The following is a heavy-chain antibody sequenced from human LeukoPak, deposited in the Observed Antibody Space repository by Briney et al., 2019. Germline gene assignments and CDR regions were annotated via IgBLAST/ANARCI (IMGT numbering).Heavy chain of an antibody. CDR1: GGSISSGGYS. J-gene: IGHJ4*02. CDR2: IYHSGST. D-gene: IGHD6-19*01. V-gene: IGHV4-30-2*01. Sequence: SETLSLTCAVSGGSISSGGYSWSWIRQPPGKGLEWIGYIYHSGSTYYNPSLKSRVTISVDRSKNQFSLKLSSVTAADTAVYYCARVKYSSGWFFDYWGQGTLVTVSS. CDR3: ARVKYSSGWFFDY.